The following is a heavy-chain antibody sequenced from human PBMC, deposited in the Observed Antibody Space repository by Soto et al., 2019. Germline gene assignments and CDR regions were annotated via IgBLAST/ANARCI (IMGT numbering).Heavy chain of an antibody. CDR1: GGSISSGGYY. D-gene: IGHD4-17*01. J-gene: IGHJ4*02. Sequence: SETLSLTCTVSGGSISSGGYYWSWIRQHPGKGLEWIGYIYYSGSTYYNPSLKSRVTISVDTSKNQFSLKLSSVTAADTAVYYCARGLVGFHDYGDYYYFDYWGQGTLVTVSS. CDR3: ARGLVGFHDYGDYYYFDY. V-gene: IGHV4-31*03. CDR2: IYYSGST.